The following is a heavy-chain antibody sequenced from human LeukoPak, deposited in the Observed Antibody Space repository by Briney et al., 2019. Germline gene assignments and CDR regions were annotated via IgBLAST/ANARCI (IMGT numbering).Heavy chain of an antibody. V-gene: IGHV4-34*01. D-gene: IGHD3-3*01. Sequence: RPSETLSLTCAVYGGSFSGYYWSWIRQPPGKGLEWIGEINHSGSTNYNPSLKSRVTIPVETSKNQFSLKLSSVTAADTAVYYCARDSKYYDFWSGYYDVEPFDYWGQGTLVTVSS. CDR1: GGSFSGYY. J-gene: IGHJ4*02. CDR2: INHSGST. CDR3: ARDSKYYDFWSGYYDVEPFDY.